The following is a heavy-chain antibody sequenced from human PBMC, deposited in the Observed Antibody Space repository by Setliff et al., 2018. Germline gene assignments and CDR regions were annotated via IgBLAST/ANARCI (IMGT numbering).Heavy chain of an antibody. Sequence: ASVKVSCKASGGTFSSYGISWVRQAPGQGLEWLGGTIPNLGRTGYPQKFQGRVTMTRNTSISTAYMELSSLRSEDTAVYFCARGALVLQFLEWLPRFYYMDVWGKGTTVTV. D-gene: IGHD3-3*01. CDR2: TIPNLGRT. CDR3: ARGALVLQFLEWLPRFYYMDV. CDR1: GGTFSSYG. J-gene: IGHJ6*03. V-gene: IGHV1-8*01.